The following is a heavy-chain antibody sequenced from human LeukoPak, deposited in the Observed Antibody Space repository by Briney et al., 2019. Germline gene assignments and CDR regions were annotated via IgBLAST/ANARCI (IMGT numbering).Heavy chain of an antibody. V-gene: IGHV3-30*03. J-gene: IGHJ4*02. Sequence: GGSLRLSCAASGFTFSSYGMHWVCQAPGKGLEWVAVMSYDGSNKYYADFVKGRFTISRDNSKNTLYLQMNSLRAEDTAVYYCARDEQHGELSYWGQGTLVTVSS. D-gene: IGHD3-10*01. CDR1: GFTFSSYG. CDR2: MSYDGSNK. CDR3: ARDEQHGELSY.